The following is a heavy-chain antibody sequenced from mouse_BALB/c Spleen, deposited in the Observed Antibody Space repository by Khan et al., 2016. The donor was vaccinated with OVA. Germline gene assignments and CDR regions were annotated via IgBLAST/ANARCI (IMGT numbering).Heavy chain of an antibody. J-gene: IGHJ2*01. CDR1: GYSITSDYA. V-gene: IGHV3-2*02. CDR3: ARSVTITTVVATDFDY. D-gene: IGHD1-1*01. CDR2: ISYSGRT. Sequence: EVQLQESGPGLVKPSQSLSLTCTVTGYSITSDYAWNWIRQFPGNKLEWVGYISYSGRTSYNPSLKSRISITRDTSKNQFFLQLRSVTTDDTATYYCARSVTITTVVATDFDYWGQGTTLTVSS.